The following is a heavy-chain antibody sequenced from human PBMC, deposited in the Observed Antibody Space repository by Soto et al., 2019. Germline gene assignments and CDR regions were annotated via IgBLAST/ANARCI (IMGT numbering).Heavy chain of an antibody. CDR2: IYYSGTT. D-gene: IGHD3-10*01. CDR3: AREGGFRNWFDH. Sequence: SETLSLTCTVSGGSISSGGYYWSWIRQHPGKGLEWIGYIYYSGTTHYNPSLKSRVTISIDTSKNQFSMKLTSATAADTAVYYCAREGGFRNWFDHWGQGTLVTVSS. CDR1: GGSISSGGYY. V-gene: IGHV4-31*03. J-gene: IGHJ5*02.